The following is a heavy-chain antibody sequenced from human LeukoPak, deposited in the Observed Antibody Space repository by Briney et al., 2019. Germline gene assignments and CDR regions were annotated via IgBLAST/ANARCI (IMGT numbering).Heavy chain of an antibody. CDR2: INHSGST. CDR3: AVYYYGP. J-gene: IGHJ4*02. V-gene: IGHV4-34*01. D-gene: IGHD3-10*01. CDR1: GGSFSGYY. Sequence: NPSETLSLTCAVYGGSFSGYYWSWIRQPPGKGLEWIGEINHSGSTNYNPSLKSRVTISVDTSKNQLSLKLSSVTAADTAVFYCAVYYYGPWGQGTLVTVSS.